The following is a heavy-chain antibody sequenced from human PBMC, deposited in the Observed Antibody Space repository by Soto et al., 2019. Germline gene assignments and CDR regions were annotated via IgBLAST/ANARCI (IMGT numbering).Heavy chain of an antibody. D-gene: IGHD3-3*01. CDR3: ARDTEREYDLWSGYGSY. J-gene: IGHJ4*02. V-gene: IGHV1-46*03. CDR2: INPSGGST. Sequence: ASVKVSCKASGYTFTSYYMHWVRQAPGQGLEWMGIINPSGGSTSYAQKFQGRVTMTRDTSTSTVYVELSSLRSEDTAVYYCARDTEREYDLWSGYGSYWGQGTLVTVSS. CDR1: GYTFTSYY.